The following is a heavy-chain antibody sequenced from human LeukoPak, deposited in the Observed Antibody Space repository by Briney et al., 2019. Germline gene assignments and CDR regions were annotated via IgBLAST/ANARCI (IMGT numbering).Heavy chain of an antibody. Sequence: ASVKVSCKVSGYTLTELSMHWVRQAPGKGLEWMGGFDPEDGETIYAQKIQGRVTMTEDTSTDTAYMELSSLRSEDTAVYYCATMPVLRFLEWKLAFDYWGQGTLVTVSS. J-gene: IGHJ4*02. CDR2: FDPEDGET. V-gene: IGHV1-24*01. CDR1: GYTLTELS. CDR3: ATMPVLRFLEWKLAFDY. D-gene: IGHD3-3*01.